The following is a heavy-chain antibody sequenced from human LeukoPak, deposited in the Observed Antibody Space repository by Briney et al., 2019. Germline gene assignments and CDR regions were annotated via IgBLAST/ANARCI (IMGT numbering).Heavy chain of an antibody. CDR1: GGSISIYY. D-gene: IGHD3-10*01. CDR3: ARDGPYYYGSGSYL. V-gene: IGHV4-59*01. J-gene: IGHJ4*02. Sequence: ETLSLTCTVAGGSISIYYWSWIRQPPGKGLEWIGYIYYSGSTNYNPSLKSRVTISVDTSKNQFSLKLSSVTAADTAVYYCARDGPYYYGSGSYLWGQGTLVTVSS. CDR2: IYYSGST.